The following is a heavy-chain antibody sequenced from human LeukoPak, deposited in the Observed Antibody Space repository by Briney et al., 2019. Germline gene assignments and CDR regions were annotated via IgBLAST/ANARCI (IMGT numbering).Heavy chain of an antibody. CDR2: ISSSSSYI. Sequence: PGGSLRLSCAASGFTFSSYSMNWVRQAPGKGLEWVSSISSSSSYIYYADSVKGRFTISRDNAKNSLYLQMNSLRAEDTAVYYCARYYDFWSGYSHFDYWGQGTLVTVSS. CDR3: ARYYDFWSGYSHFDY. D-gene: IGHD3-3*01. V-gene: IGHV3-21*01. CDR1: GFTFSSYS. J-gene: IGHJ4*02.